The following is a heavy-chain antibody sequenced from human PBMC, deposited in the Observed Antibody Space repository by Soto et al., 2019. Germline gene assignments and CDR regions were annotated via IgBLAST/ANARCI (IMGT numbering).Heavy chain of an antibody. CDR1: GFTFSSYG. J-gene: IGHJ6*02. CDR3: AKTLRGMDV. Sequence: QVQLVESGGGVVHPGRSLRLSCAASGFTFSSYGMHWVRQAPGKGLEWVAVISYDGSNKYYADSVKGRFTISRDNSKNTLYLQMNSLRAEDTAVYYCAKTLRGMDVWGQGTTVTVSS. CDR2: ISYDGSNK. V-gene: IGHV3-30*18.